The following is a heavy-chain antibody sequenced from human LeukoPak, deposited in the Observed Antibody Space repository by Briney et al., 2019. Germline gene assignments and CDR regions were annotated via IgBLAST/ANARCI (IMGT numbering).Heavy chain of an antibody. CDR3: ATSSGWYEQFDY. CDR1: GFTVSSTY. J-gene: IGHJ4*02. V-gene: IGHV3-53*01. Sequence: GGSLRLSCVASGFTVSSTYMTWVRQAPGKGLEWVSVLYSGGGPHYADSVRGRFTISRDNSKSTLYLQMNNLKTEDTAVYYCATSSGWYEQFDYWGQGTLVTVSS. D-gene: IGHD6-19*01. CDR2: LYSGGGP.